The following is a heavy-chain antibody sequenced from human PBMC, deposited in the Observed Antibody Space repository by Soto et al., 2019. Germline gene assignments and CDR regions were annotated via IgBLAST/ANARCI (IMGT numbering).Heavy chain of an antibody. J-gene: IGHJ6*02. D-gene: IGHD1-20*01. CDR3: ASQVGEITGGKDYYYGMDV. CDR1: GGSISSSNW. Sequence: SETLSLTCAVSGGSISSSNWWSWVRQPPGKGLEWIGEIYHGGSTNYNPSLKSRVTISVDKSKNQFSLKLSSVTAADTAVYYCASQVGEITGGKDYYYGMDVWGQGTTVTVSS. V-gene: IGHV4-4*02. CDR2: IYHGGST.